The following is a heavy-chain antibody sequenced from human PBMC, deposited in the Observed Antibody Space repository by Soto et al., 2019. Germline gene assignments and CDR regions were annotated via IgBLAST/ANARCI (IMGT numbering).Heavy chain of an antibody. CDR2: IYKSTTT. Sequence: SETLSLTCSVSGDSISTVDYFWAWIRQPPGQALEYIGYIYKSTTTYYNPSFESRVAISLDTSKSQFSLTVTSVTAADTAVYFCARGRYCLTGRCFPNWFDSWGQGTLVTVSS. V-gene: IGHV4-30-4*01. CDR1: GDSISTVDYF. J-gene: IGHJ5*01. D-gene: IGHD2-15*01. CDR3: ARGRYCLTGRCFPNWFDS.